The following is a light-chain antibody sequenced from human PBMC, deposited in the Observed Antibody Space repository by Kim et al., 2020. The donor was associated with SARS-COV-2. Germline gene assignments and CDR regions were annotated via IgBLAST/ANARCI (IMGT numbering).Light chain of an antibody. V-gene: IGLV3-1*01. CDR3: QTWDGITAV. CDR1: DLGDKY. Sequence: VSPGQQASITCSGDDLGDKYTCWYQQKPGQSPLLVIYQDDRRPSGIPVRFSGSNSGNTATLTISGTQAMDEADYYCQTWDGITAVFGGGTQLTVL. CDR2: QDD. J-gene: IGLJ3*02.